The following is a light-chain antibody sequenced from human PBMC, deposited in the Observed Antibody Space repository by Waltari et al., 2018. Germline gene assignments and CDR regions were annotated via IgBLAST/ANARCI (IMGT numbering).Light chain of an antibody. CDR2: AAS. CDR3: QQYGTTPPFT. J-gene: IGKJ3*01. V-gene: IGKV3-20*01. Sequence: EIVLTQSPGTLSLSPGESATLSCRASQSISRNFLAWYQQKPGQAPRLLIYAASSRVSGVPDRFSGSGSGTDYTLTIFRLEPEDFAVYYCQQYGTTPPFTFGPGTKVDIK. CDR1: QSISRNF.